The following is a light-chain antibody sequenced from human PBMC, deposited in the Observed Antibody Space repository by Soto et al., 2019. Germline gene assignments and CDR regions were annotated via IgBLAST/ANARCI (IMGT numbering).Light chain of an antibody. CDR3: AAWDDSLNGYV. CDR2: SNN. Sequence: QSFLTQPPSASGTAGQRVTISCSGSSSNIGSNTVNWYQQLPGTAPKLLIYSNNQRPSGVPDRFSGSKSGTSASLAISGLQSEDEADYYCAAWDDSLNGYVLGTGTKV. J-gene: IGLJ1*01. CDR1: SSNIGSNT. V-gene: IGLV1-44*01.